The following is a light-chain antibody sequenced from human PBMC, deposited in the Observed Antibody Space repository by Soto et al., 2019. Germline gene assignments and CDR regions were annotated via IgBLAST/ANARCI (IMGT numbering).Light chain of an antibody. CDR2: WAS. Sequence: DIVMTQSPDSLAVSLGERATINCKSSQSVLYSSNNKNSLAWDQQKPGQPPKLLIYWASTRASGVPDPFSSSGSGTDFTLTNSSMQAEDVAVYYCQQYYSTPPTFGGGTNVEI. V-gene: IGKV4-1*01. CDR1: QSVLYSSNNKNS. CDR3: QQYYSTPPT. J-gene: IGKJ4*01.